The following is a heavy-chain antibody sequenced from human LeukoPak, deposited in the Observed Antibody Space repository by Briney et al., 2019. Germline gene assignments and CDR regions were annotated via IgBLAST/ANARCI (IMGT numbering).Heavy chain of an antibody. CDR2: ISGNNDYT. J-gene: IGHJ4*02. CDR3: ARGPWVAFRDLPQLDF. Sequence: ASVKVSCKASGYTFIDFAITWVRQAPGQGLEWMGWISGNNDYTNYAQKFEGRVTMTTDTSTTTGFLELRSLRSDDTAVYYCARGPWVAFRDLPQLDFWGQGTLVTVSS. D-gene: IGHD3-3*02. V-gene: IGHV1-18*01. CDR1: GYTFIDFA.